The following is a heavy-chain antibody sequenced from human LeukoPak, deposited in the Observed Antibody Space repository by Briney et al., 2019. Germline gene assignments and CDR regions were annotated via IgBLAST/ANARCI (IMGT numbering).Heavy chain of an antibody. V-gene: IGHV4-61*02. CDR3: ARVDPIYCGGDCYVFDY. CDR1: GGSISSDSYY. Sequence: ASETLSLTCTVSGGSISSDSYYWTWIRQPAGKGLEWIGRIYTSGSTNYNPSLKSRVTMSVDTSKNQFSLKLSSVTAADTAVYYCARVDPIYCGGDCYVFDYWGQGTLVTVSS. CDR2: IYTSGST. J-gene: IGHJ4*02. D-gene: IGHD2-21*02.